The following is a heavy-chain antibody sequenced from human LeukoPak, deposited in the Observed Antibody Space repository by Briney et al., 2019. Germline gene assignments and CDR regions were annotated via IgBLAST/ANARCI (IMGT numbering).Heavy chain of an antibody. CDR2: IRYDGSNK. CDR3: AKGGGTTVITCFDY. V-gene: IGHV3-30*02. D-gene: IGHD4-17*01. J-gene: IGHJ4*02. CDR1: GFTFSSYG. Sequence: GSLRLSCAASGFTFSSYGMHWVRQAPGKGLEWVAFIRYDGSNKYYADSVKGRFTISRDNSKNTLYLQMNSLRAEDTAVYYCAKGGGTTVITCFDYWGQGTLVTVSS.